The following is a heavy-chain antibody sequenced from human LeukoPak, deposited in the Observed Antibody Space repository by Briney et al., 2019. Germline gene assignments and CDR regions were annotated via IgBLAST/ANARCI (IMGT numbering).Heavy chain of an antibody. Sequence: SETLSLTCTVSGASISRGGYYWSWIRQHPGKGLEWFGYIYYSGSTYYNPSLKSRVTISVDTSKKQFSLKLSSVTGADTAVYYCARKNSSGYYYAGNAFDIWGPGTMVTVSS. V-gene: IGHV4-31*03. J-gene: IGHJ3*02. D-gene: IGHD3-22*01. CDR2: IYYSGST. CDR1: GASISRGGYY. CDR3: ARKNSSGYYYAGNAFDI.